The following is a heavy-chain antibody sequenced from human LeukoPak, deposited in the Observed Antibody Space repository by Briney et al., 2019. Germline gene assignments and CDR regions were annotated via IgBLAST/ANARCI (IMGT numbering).Heavy chain of an antibody. CDR2: ISSSGSTI. CDR1: GGSFSGYY. D-gene: IGHD3-3*02. V-gene: IGHV3-11*01. J-gene: IGHJ6*02. CDR3: ARELVPTLEDYYYGMDV. Sequence: LSLTCAVYGGSFSGYYWSWIRQAPGKGLEWVSYISSSGSTIYYADSVKGRFTISRDNAKNSLYLQMNSLRAEDTAVYYCARELVPTLEDYYYGMDVWGQGTTVTVSS.